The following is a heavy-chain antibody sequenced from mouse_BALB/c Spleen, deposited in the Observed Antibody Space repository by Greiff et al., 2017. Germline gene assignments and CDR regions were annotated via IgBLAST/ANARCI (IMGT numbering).Heavy chain of an antibody. D-gene: IGHD2-3*01. Sequence: EVNVVESGGGLVKPGGSLKLSCAASGFTFSDYYMYWVRQTPEKRLEWVATISDGGSYTYYPDSVKGRFTISRDNAKNNLYLQMSSLKSEDTAMYYCARGGLLLDYWGQGTTLTVSS. CDR2: ISDGGSYT. CDR1: GFTFSDYY. J-gene: IGHJ2*01. CDR3: ARGGLLLDY. V-gene: IGHV5-4*02.